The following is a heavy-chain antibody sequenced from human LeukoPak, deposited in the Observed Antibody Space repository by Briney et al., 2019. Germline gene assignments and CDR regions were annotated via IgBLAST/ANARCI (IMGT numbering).Heavy chain of an antibody. D-gene: IGHD3-10*01. CDR2: INHSGST. V-gene: IGHV4-34*01. CDR3: ARGRKITMVRGVISNWFDP. CDR1: GGSFSGYY. J-gene: IGHJ5*02. Sequence: SETLSLTCAVYGGSFSGYYWSWIRQPPGKGLEWIGEINHSGSTNYNPSLKSRVTISVDTSKNQFSLKLSSVTAVDTAVYYCARGRKITMVRGVISNWFDPWGQGTLVTVSS.